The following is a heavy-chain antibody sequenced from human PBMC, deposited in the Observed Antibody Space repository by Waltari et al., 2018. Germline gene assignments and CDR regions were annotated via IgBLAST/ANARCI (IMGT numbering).Heavy chain of an antibody. V-gene: IGHV3-15*04. CDR1: GFSLSNGW. Sequence: EVQLVESGGGLAKPGGSLSLSCVASGFSLSNGWMSWVRQAPGKGLEWVGRIEANKDGGATNYAAPVKGRFIISRDDSKNTLYLQLTGLTSEDTAVYFCATSNHDGSGISFDYWGQGTLVAVSS. J-gene: IGHJ4*02. D-gene: IGHD3-10*01. CDR3: ATSNHDGSGISFDY. CDR2: IEANKDGGAT.